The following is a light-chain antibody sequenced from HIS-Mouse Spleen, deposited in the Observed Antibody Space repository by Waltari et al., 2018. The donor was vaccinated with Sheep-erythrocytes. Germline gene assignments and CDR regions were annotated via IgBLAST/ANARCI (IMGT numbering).Light chain of an antibody. J-gene: IGLJ1*01. Sequence: QSALTQPRSVSGSPGQSVTISCTGTSSDVGGYNYVSWYQQHPGKAPKLIIYDVSTRPSGVPDRVSGSKSGNTASLTISGLQAEDEADYYCCSYAGSYNHVFATGTKVTVL. V-gene: IGLV2-11*01. CDR2: DVS. CDR1: SSDVGGYNY. CDR3: CSYAGSYNHV.